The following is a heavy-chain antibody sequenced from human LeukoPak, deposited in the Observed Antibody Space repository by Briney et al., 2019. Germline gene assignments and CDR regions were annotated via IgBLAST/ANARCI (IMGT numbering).Heavy chain of an antibody. D-gene: IGHD1-26*01. J-gene: IGHJ4*02. CDR3: ARGDEYELLGWFDY. Sequence: ASVTVSCKASGYTFTGYYMHWVRQAPGQGLEWMGWINPNSGGTNYAQKFQGRVTMTRDTSITTAYMELSRLRSDDTAVYYCARGDEYELLGWFDYWGQGTLVTVSS. CDR2: INPNSGGT. CDR1: GYTFTGYY. V-gene: IGHV1-2*02.